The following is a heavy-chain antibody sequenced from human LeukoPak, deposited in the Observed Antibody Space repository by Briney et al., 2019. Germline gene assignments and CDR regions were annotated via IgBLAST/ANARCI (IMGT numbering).Heavy chain of an antibody. Sequence: GASVKVSCRASGYTFTGYYMHWVRQAPGQGLEWMGWINPNSGGTNYAQKFQGRVTMTRDTSISTAYMELSRLRSDDTAVYYCARGGIVGATAEFDYWGQGTLVTVSS. CDR3: ARGGIVGATAEFDY. D-gene: IGHD1-26*01. CDR1: GYTFTGYY. CDR2: INPNSGGT. V-gene: IGHV1-2*02. J-gene: IGHJ4*02.